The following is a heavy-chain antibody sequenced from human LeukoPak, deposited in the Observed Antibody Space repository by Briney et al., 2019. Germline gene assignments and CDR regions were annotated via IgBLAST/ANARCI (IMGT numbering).Heavy chain of an antibody. Sequence: SETLSLTCTVSGGSISSYYWSWIRQPPGKGLEWIGSIYTSGSTNYNPFLKSRVTRSVDTSKNQFSLKLSSVTAADTAVYYCARQERWLQSRVNWLDPWGQGTLVTVSS. CDR1: GGSISSYY. V-gene: IGHV4-4*09. CDR3: ARQERWLQSRVNWLDP. CDR2: IYTSGST. D-gene: IGHD5-24*01. J-gene: IGHJ5*02.